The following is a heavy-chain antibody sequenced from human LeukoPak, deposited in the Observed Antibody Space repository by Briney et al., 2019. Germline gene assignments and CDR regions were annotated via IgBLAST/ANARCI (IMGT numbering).Heavy chain of an antibody. D-gene: IGHD2/OR15-2a*01. CDR2: IYYSGST. Sequence: SETLSLTCTVSGGSISSYYWSWIRQPPGKGLEWIGYIYYSGSTNYNPSLKSRVTISVDTSKNQFSLKLSSVTAADTAVYYCARGFYDSDSTGLYFDDWGQGTLVTVSS. CDR3: ARGFYDSDSTGLYFDD. CDR1: GGSISSYY. V-gene: IGHV4-59*01. J-gene: IGHJ1*01.